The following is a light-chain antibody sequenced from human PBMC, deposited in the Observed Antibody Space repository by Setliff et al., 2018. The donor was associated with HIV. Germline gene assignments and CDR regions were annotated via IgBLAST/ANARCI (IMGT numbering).Light chain of an antibody. J-gene: IGLJ3*02. CDR1: TGAVSSGQY. V-gene: IGLV7-43*01. CDR3: CSFAGSDSWI. Sequence: QAVVTQEPSLTVSPGGTVTLTCASSTGAVSSGQYPNWFQQKPGQAPKALIYNTNHKHSWTPARFSGSLLGGKAALTLSGVQPEDEADYYCCSFAGSDSWIFAGGTKVTVL. CDR2: NTN.